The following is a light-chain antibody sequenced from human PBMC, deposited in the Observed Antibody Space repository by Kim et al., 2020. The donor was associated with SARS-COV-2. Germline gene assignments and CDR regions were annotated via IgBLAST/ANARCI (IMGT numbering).Light chain of an antibody. CDR1: QGISSY. CDR2: AAS. CDR3: QRLNSYPLT. Sequence: ASVGDRFTITCRASQGISSYLVWYQQKPGQAPKLLIHAASTLQTGVPSRFSGSGSGTEFTLTISSLQPEDFATYYCQRLNSYPLTFGGGTKVDIK. V-gene: IGKV1-9*01. J-gene: IGKJ4*01.